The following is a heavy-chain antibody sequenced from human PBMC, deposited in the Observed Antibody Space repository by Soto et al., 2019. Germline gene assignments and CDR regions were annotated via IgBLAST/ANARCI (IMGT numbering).Heavy chain of an antibody. J-gene: IGHJ4*02. Sequence: QVQLVQSGAEVKRPGSSVKVSCESSGDTFNSYLISWVRQAPGQGLEWMGGIIPIIRVTHYAQRFQGRVTISALSSTGTAYMEFTNLGFEDTALYYCARESLGAKGADHWGQGTLGTVSS. V-gene: IGHV1-69*17. D-gene: IGHD7-27*01. CDR2: IIPIIRVT. CDR3: ARESLGAKGADH. CDR1: GDTFNSYL.